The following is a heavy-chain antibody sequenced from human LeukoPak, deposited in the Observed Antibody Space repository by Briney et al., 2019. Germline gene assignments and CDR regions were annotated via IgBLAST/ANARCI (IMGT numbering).Heavy chain of an antibody. J-gene: IGHJ4*02. CDR1: RFTFSSYS. Sequence: GGSLRLSCAASRFTFSSYSMNWVRQAPGKGLEWVSSISSSSSYIYYADSVKGRFTISRDNAKNTLYLQMNSLRAENTAVYYCARANYDYVWGSYRSYYFDYWGQGTLVTVPS. CDR2: ISSSSSYI. V-gene: IGHV3-21*01. CDR3: ARANYDYVWGSYRSYYFDY. D-gene: IGHD3-16*02.